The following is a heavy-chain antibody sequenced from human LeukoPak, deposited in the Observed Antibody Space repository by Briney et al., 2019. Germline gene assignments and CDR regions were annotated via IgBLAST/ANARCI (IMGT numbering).Heavy chain of an antibody. D-gene: IGHD2-15*01. CDR1: GGSFSGYY. CDR3: ARVPDILLYYYMDV. J-gene: IGHJ6*03. CDR2: SNHSGST. V-gene: IGHV4-34*01. Sequence: PSETLSLTCAVYGGSFSGYYWSWIRQPPGKGLEWIGESNHSGSTNYNPSLKSRVTISVDTSKNQFSLKLSSVTAADTAVYYCARVPDILLYYYMDVWGKGTTVTVSS.